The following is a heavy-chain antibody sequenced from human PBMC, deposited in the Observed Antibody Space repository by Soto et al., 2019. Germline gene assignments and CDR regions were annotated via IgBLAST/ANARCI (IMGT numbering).Heavy chain of an antibody. CDR1: GGTFSSYA. Sequence: SEKVSCKASGGTFSSYAISWVRQAPGQGLEWMGGIIPIFGTANYAQKSQGSESMTGDGSTTTAYMERSSLIHEDTAVDYSAAPLRGYGCEGYCYNCMEFWGQGTTVTVSS. CDR3: AAPLRGYGCEGYCYNCMEF. CDR2: IIPIFGTA. J-gene: IGHJ6*02. D-gene: IGHD1-1*01. V-gene: IGHV1-69*13.